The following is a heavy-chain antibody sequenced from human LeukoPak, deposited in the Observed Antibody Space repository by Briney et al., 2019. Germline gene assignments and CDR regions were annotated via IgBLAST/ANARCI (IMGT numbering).Heavy chain of an antibody. CDR2: IIPIFGTA. D-gene: IGHD3-22*01. CDR1: GGTFSSYA. J-gene: IGHJ4*02. V-gene: IGHV1-69*13. CDR3: ATGYYDSSGYYSFHLYYFDY. Sequence: ASVKVSCKASGGTFSSYAISWVRQAPGQGLEWMGGIIPIFGTANYAQKFQGRVTITADESTSTAYMELSSLRSEDTAVYYCATGYYDSSGYYSFHLYYFDYWGQGTLVTVSS.